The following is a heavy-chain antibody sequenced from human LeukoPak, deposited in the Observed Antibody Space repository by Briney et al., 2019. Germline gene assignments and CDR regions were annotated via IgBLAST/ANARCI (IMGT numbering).Heavy chain of an antibody. CDR1: GGSISPYY. J-gene: IGHJ4*02. Sequence: SETLSLTCTVSGGSISPYYWSWIRQSPGKGLEWIAHIYYSGITSHNPSLKSRLTISVDTSKNQLSLKLTSVTAADTAVYYCARHLAPSSGYLTLGYWGQGTLVTVSS. CDR2: IYYSGIT. D-gene: IGHD3-22*01. CDR3: ARHLAPSSGYLTLGY. V-gene: IGHV4-59*08.